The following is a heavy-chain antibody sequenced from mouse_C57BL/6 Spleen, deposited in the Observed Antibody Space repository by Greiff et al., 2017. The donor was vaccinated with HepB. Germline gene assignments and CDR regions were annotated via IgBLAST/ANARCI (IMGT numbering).Heavy chain of an antibody. J-gene: IGHJ4*01. Sequence: VQLQQPGAELVKPGASVKLSCKASGYTFTSYWMHWVKQRPGQGLEWIGMIHPNSGSTNYNEKFKSKATLTVDKSSSTAYMQLSSLTSEDSAVYYCARPRIPIDAMDYWGQGTSVTVSS. CDR2: IHPNSGST. CDR1: GYTFTSYW. V-gene: IGHV1-64*01. CDR3: ARPRIPIDAMDY.